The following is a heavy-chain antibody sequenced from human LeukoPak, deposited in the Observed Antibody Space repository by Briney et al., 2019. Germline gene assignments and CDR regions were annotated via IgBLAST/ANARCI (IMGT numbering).Heavy chain of an antibody. CDR3: ATEPDSGYHSEGPKY. J-gene: IGHJ4*02. CDR1: GFVFSDYG. CDR2: IRYDGSNE. V-gene: IGHV3-30*02. Sequence: QPGGSLRLSCAASGFVFSDYGMHWVRQAPGKGLEWVAFIRYDGSNEYYPDSVKGRFTISRDNSKNTLYLQMNSLRAEDTAVYSCATEPDSGYHSEGPKYWGLGNQVTVSA. D-gene: IGHD5-12*01.